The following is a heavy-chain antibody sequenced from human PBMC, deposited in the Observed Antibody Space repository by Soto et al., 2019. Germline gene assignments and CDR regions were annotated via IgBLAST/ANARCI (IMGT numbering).Heavy chain of an antibody. V-gene: IGHV1-18*01. D-gene: IGHD4-17*01. CDR3: ARVSGFDYGDN. CDR1: GYTFTSYA. Sequence: QVQLVQSGAEVKKPGASVKVSCKASGYTFTSYAFAWVRQAPGQGLKWMAWISAYNGNTNYGEKIQGRVTVTTDASTSTAYMELRSLRSDDTAVYYCARVSGFDYGDNWGQGTLVTVSS. J-gene: IGHJ4*02. CDR2: ISAYNGNT.